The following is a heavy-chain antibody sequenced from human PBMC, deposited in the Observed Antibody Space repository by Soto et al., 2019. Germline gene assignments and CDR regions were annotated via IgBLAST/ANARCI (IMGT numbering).Heavy chain of an antibody. J-gene: IGHJ6*02. CDR2: IIPIFGKA. D-gene: IGHD5-12*01. CDR3: ARAFSGYDPDPHYYYSMDV. CDR1: GGTFSSYA. Sequence: QVQLVQSGAEVKKPGSSVKVSCKASGGTFSSYAISWVRQAPGQGLEWMGGIIPIFGKANYAQKFQGRVTVTADESTSTDYMELSSLRSEDMAVYYCARAFSGYDPDPHYYYSMDVWGQGTTVTVSS. V-gene: IGHV1-69*01.